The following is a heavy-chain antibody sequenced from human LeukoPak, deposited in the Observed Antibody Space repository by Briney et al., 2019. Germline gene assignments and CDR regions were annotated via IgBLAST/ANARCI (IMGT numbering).Heavy chain of an antibody. Sequence: GGSLRLSCAASGFTFDDYAMHWVRQAPEKGLEWVSLISGDGGSTYYAESVKGRFTIYRDSSKISLYLQMNSLKTEDTALYYCAKDGNQEPLDYWGQGTLVTGFS. CDR1: GFTFDDYA. V-gene: IGHV3-43*02. CDR3: AKDGNQEPLDY. J-gene: IGHJ4*02. D-gene: IGHD1-14*01. CDR2: ISGDGGST.